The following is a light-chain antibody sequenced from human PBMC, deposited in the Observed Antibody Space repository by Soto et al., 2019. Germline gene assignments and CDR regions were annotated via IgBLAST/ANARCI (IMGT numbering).Light chain of an antibody. J-gene: IGKJ4*01. CDR1: QNVEIF. Sequence: DIQMTQCPSSMSAFVGDRVTIICRARQNVEIFLNWYPNKPGRVPNLLIYGAATLQNGVPSRFSGSGSGTDFSHTISSLQPEDFGTYYCQQSYSAPPLTFGAGTKVDIK. CDR2: GAA. V-gene: IGKV1-39*01. CDR3: QQSYSAPPLT.